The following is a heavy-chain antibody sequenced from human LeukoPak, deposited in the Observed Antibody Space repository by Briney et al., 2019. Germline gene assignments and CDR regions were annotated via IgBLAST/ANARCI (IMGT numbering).Heavy chain of an antibody. CDR2: IYYSGST. CDR3: ARQGTFIVVVPAAMRGQRHPGLDAFDI. V-gene: IGHV4-39*01. D-gene: IGHD2-2*01. J-gene: IGHJ3*02. CDR1: GGSISSSSYY. Sequence: SETLSLTCTVSGGSISSSSYYWGWIRQPPGKGLEWIGSIYYSGSTYYNPSLKSRVTISVDTSKNQFSLQLNSVTPEDTAVYYCARQGTFIVVVPAAMRGQRHPGLDAFDIWGQGTMVTVSS.